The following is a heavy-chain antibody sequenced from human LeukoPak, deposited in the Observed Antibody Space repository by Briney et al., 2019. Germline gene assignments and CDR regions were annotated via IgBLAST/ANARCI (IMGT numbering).Heavy chain of an antibody. J-gene: IGHJ3*02. CDR3: VVYGGSDTNAFDI. D-gene: IGHD5-12*01. V-gene: IGHV3-23*01. CDR2: ISGVGGST. CDR1: GFTFSSYA. Sequence: GGSLRLSCAASGFTFSSYAMTWVRQGPGEGLEWVADISGVGGSTFYADSVKGRFTISRDNSKNTLYLQMHSLRAEDAAVYYCVVYGGSDTNAFDIWGQGTMVTVSS.